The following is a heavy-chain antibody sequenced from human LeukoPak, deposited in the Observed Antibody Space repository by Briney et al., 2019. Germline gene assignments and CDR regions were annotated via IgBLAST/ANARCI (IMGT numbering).Heavy chain of an antibody. V-gene: IGHV3-23*01. D-gene: IGHD3-3*01. Sequence: GGSLRLSCAVSGFAFGSEAMSWVRQSPARGLEWVASISPGGGTTYYADYVKGRFTISRDNSYNTVSLQMNSLRAEDTAVYYCARDYDFWSGYQSPYWFDPWGQGTLVTVSS. CDR3: ARDYDFWSGYQSPYWFDP. J-gene: IGHJ5*02. CDR1: GFAFGSEA. CDR2: ISPGGGTT.